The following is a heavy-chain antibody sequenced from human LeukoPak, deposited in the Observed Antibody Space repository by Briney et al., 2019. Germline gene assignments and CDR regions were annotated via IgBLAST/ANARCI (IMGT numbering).Heavy chain of an antibody. CDR1: GGTFSSYA. D-gene: IGHD3-22*01. Sequence: SVKVSCNASGGTFSSYAISWVRQAPGQGLEWMGGIIPIFGTANYAQKFQGRVTITADESTSTAYMELSSLRSEDTAVYYCARGNYDSSGYYGVIDYWGQGTLVTVSS. J-gene: IGHJ4*02. CDR2: IIPIFGTA. V-gene: IGHV1-69*13. CDR3: ARGNYDSSGYYGVIDY.